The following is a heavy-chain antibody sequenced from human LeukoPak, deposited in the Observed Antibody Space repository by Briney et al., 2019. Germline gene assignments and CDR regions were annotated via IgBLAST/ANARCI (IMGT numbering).Heavy chain of an antibody. Sequence: GGSLRLSCAASGFTFSSYSMNWVRQAPGKGLEWVSSISSSSSYIYYADSVKGRFTIPRDNAKNSLYLQMNSLRAEETAVYYCAKDRAGYSSGWYTVEGLDYWGRGTLVTVSS. J-gene: IGHJ4*02. V-gene: IGHV3-21*01. CDR3: AKDRAGYSSGWYTVEGLDY. CDR1: GFTFSSYS. D-gene: IGHD6-19*01. CDR2: ISSSSSYI.